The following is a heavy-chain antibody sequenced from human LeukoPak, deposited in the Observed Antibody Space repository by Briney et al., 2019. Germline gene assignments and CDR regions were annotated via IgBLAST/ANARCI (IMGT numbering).Heavy chain of an antibody. V-gene: IGHV3-21*01. CDR2: IYSSSSHI. Sequence: GGSLRLSCSASGFTLSNYIMNWVRQAPGKGLEWVSCIYSSSSHIYYSDSVEGRFTISRDNAKSSLDLQMNSLRAEDTAIYYCARGPLMTYCTGASCHHLGYWGQGTLVTVSS. J-gene: IGHJ4*02. CDR3: ARGPLMTYCTGASCHHLGY. D-gene: IGHD2-8*02. CDR1: GFTLSNYI.